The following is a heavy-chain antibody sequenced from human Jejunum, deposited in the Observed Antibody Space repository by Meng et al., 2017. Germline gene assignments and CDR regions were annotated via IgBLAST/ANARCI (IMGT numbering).Heavy chain of an antibody. CDR3: ARGLNGYYLY. J-gene: IGHJ4*02. V-gene: IGHV2-5*02. CDR2: VYWDDYK. CDR1: GFALSTDKVG. Sequence: SAPTLVKPTQTLTLTCTFSGFALSTDKVGVGWIRQPPGKALEWLAIVYWDDYKHFSASLNSRLTISKDTSKNQVVLTMTNMDPVDTATYYCARGLNGYYLYWGQGTLVTIAS. D-gene: IGHD3-3*01.